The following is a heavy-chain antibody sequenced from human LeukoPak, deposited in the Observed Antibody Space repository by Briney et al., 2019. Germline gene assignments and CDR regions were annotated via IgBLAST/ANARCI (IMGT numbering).Heavy chain of an antibody. D-gene: IGHD1-14*01. V-gene: IGHV1-46*01. Sequence: ASVKVSCKASGYIFTSYYIHWVRQAPGQGLQWLGVINPIGASTIYAQNFQGRVTMTRDTSTSTVYMELSSLRSEDTAVYYCAKSQYLLNRDALDIWGQGKRVTVSS. CDR2: INPIGAST. CDR3: AKSQYLLNRDALDI. CDR1: GYIFTSYY. J-gene: IGHJ3*02.